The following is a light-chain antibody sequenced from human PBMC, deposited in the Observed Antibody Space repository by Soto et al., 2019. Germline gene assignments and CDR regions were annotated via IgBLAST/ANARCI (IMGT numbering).Light chain of an antibody. Sequence: IVLTQSPGTLSLSPGERATLYCRASQSVSSTYLAWYQQKPGQAPRLLIYGASSRATGIPDRFSGSGSGTDFTLTISRLEPEDFAVYYCQQYGSSTVTFGQGTKVDIK. V-gene: IGKV3-20*01. J-gene: IGKJ1*01. CDR1: QSVSSTY. CDR3: QQYGSSTVT. CDR2: GAS.